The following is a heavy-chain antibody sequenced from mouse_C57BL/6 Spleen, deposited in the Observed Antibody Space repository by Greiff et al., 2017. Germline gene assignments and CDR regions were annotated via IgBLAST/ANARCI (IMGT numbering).Heavy chain of an antibody. CDR1: GYAFSSYW. Sequence: VQLQQSGAELVKPGASVKISCKASGYAFSSYWMNWVKQRPGQGLEWIGQIYPGDGDTNYNGKFKGKATLTADKSSSTAYMQLSSLTSEDSAVYSGARPMITKDGCYYAMDYWGQGTTLTVSS. D-gene: IGHD2-4*01. CDR3: ARPMITKDGCYYAMDY. V-gene: IGHV1-80*01. CDR2: IYPGDGDT. J-gene: IGHJ4*01.